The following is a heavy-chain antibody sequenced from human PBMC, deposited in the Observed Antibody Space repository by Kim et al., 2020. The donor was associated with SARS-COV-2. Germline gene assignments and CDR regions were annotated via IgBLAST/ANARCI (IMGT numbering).Heavy chain of an antibody. V-gene: IGHV3-48*03. D-gene: IGHD3-22*01. CDR3: ARVDQGYYYDSSGYYQTH. Sequence: GGSLRLSCAASGFTFSSYEMNWVRQAPGKGLEWVSYISSSGSTIYYADSVKGRFTISRDNAKNSLYLQMNSLRAEDTAVYYCARVDQGYYYDSSGYYQTHWGQGTLVTVSS. J-gene: IGHJ4*02. CDR2: ISSSGSTI. CDR1: GFTFSSYE.